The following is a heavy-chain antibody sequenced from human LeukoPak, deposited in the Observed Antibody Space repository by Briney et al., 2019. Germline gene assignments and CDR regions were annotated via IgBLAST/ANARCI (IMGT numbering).Heavy chain of an antibody. CDR3: ARGGQLERDGWFDP. Sequence: SETLSLTCTVSGSSISNDYYWGWIRQPPGKGLEWIGSMLQPDDSSSHTSLKTRVTMSLDLSKKQVSLKMSSVTAADTAVYYCARGGQLERDGWFDPWGQGALVTVSS. V-gene: IGHV4-38-2*02. CDR1: GSSISNDYY. D-gene: IGHD1-1*01. J-gene: IGHJ5*02. CDR2: MLQPDDS.